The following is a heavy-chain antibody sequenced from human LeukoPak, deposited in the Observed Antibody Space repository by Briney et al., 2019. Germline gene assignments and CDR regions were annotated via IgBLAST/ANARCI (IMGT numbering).Heavy chain of an antibody. CDR2: IYSGGST. Sequence: GGSLRLSCAASGFTVNSNYMSWVRQAPGKGLEWVSVIYSGGSTYYADSVKGRFTISRDNAKNSLYLQMNSLRAEDTAVYYCARPVLRYFDWLLNWYFDLWGRGTLVTVSS. CDR1: GFTVNSNY. D-gene: IGHD3-9*01. J-gene: IGHJ2*01. V-gene: IGHV3-53*01. CDR3: ARPVLRYFDWLLNWYFDL.